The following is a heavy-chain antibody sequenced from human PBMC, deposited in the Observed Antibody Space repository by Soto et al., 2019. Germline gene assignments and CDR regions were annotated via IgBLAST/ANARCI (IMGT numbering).Heavy chain of an antibody. V-gene: IGHV3-23*01. J-gene: IGHJ5*02. D-gene: IGHD3-16*02. CDR3: AKDPLNLIVVDWFDP. Sequence: GGSLRLSCAASGFTFSSYAMSWVRQAPGKGLEWVSAISGSGGSTYYADSVKGRFTISRDNSKNTLYLQMNSLRAEDTAVYYCAKDPLNLIVVDWFDPWGQGTLVTVSS. CDR2: ISGSGGST. CDR1: GFTFSSYA.